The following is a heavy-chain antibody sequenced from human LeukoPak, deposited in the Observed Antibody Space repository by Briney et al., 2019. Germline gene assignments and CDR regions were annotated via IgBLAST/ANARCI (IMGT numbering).Heavy chain of an antibody. CDR2: VHFDGTTK. CDR3: AKDQCTRTRCDGYPGH. V-gene: IGHV3-30*02. D-gene: IGHD2-2*03. J-gene: IGHJ4*02. Sequence: GGSLRLSCAASGFTFSSYGMHWVRKAPGKGLEWVAFVHFDGTTKYSGDSVKGRFTVSRDNSKYILYLQMDSLRPEDTAVYYCAKDQCTRTRCDGYPGHWGQGTLVAVSS. CDR1: GFTFSSYG.